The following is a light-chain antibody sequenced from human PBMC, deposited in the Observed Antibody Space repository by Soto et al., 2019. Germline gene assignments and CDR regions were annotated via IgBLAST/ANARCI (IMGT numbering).Light chain of an antibody. V-gene: IGKV1-9*01. CDR1: QGISSY. J-gene: IGKJ5*01. CDR2: AAS. CDR3: QHADSLPLIT. Sequence: DIQLTQSPSFLSASVGDRVTITCRASQGISSYLAWYQQKPGKAPKLLIYAASSLQSGVPSRFSGSGSGTDFTLTISSLQPEDFATYYCQHADSLPLITFGQGTRLEIK.